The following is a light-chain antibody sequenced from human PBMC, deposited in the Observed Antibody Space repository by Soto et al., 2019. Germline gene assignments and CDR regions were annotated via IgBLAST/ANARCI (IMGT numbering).Light chain of an antibody. J-gene: IGKJ5*01. CDR2: AXS. Sequence: ILLTQSPATLPLSPGERATLSXRASQSFSAYFAWYQQDPAXAPTXXXYAXSNRASGMPARLSGSGSGTDFTLTISRLETEDSAVFYCQQYGRTEIIFGQGTRLEI. CDR1: QSFSAY. CDR3: QQYGRTEII. V-gene: IGKV3-11*01.